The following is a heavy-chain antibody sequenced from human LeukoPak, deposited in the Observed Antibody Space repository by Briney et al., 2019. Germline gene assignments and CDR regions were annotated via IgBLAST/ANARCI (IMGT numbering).Heavy chain of an antibody. Sequence: SETLSLTCAAYGGSFNGYYWTWIRQPPGKGLEWIGEISHSGSTNYNPSLKSQVTISVDSSKNHFSLKLSSVTATDTAVYYCSSRRSYYFYGLDVWGQGTTVTVSS. CDR2: ISHSGST. CDR3: SSRRSYYFYGLDV. J-gene: IGHJ6*02. D-gene: IGHD4-17*01. V-gene: IGHV4-34*01. CDR1: GGSFNGYY.